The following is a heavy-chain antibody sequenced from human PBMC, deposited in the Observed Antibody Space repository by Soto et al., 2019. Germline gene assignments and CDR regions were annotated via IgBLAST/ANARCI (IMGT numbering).Heavy chain of an antibody. Sequence: PSETLSPACAVYGGSFSGYYWIWIRQPPGKGREWIGGINHSGSTNYNPSLTSPVTMSVDTSKNQFSLKLSSVTAADTAVYYCARTYYDFWSGYGMGVWGQGTTVTVSS. CDR3: ARTYYDFWSGYGMGV. CDR2: INHSGST. V-gene: IGHV4-34*01. D-gene: IGHD3-3*01. CDR1: GGSFSGYY. J-gene: IGHJ6*02.